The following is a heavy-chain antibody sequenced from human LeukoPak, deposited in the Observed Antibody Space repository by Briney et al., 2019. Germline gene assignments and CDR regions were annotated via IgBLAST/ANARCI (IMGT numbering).Heavy chain of an antibody. J-gene: IGHJ3*02. V-gene: IGHV1-2*02. CDR1: GYTFTGYY. D-gene: IGHD3-3*01. CDR3: ARVFGVVIDAFDI. CDR2: INPNSGGT. Sequence: GASVKVSCKASGYTFTGYYMHWVRQAPGQGLEWMGWINPNSGGTNYAQKFQGRVTMTRDTSTSTAYMELSRLRSDDTAVYYCARVFGVVIDAFDIWGQGTMVTVSS.